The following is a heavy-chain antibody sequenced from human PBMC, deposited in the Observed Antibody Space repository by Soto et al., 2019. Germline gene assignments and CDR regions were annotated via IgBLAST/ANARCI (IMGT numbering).Heavy chain of an antibody. D-gene: IGHD2-2*01. Sequence: TGGSLRLSCEVSGLTYSTAWMHWVRQAPGKGLVWVSSINRDGSVTNYADSVKGRFTISRDSAEKTLYLQINSLRADDTGVYYCAGADIVVGPYMRIWGQGTTVTV. CDR1: GLTYSTAW. V-gene: IGHV3-74*01. J-gene: IGHJ6*02. CDR2: INRDGSVT. CDR3: AGADIVVGPYMRI.